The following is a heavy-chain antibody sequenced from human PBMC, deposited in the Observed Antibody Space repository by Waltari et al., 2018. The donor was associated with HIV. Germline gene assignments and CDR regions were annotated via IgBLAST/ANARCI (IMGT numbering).Heavy chain of an antibody. V-gene: IGHV3-15*05. D-gene: IGHD1-26*01. J-gene: IGHJ4*02. CDR2: IKNKTEGATT. Sequence: EAQLVESGGGLVKRGGSLRLSCAASGFTFRKAWMNWVRQAPGKGLEWVGRIKNKTEGATTKYAAPVKGRFIISRDDSKNTLYLQMSSLKSNDTVVYYCTAGQGAPSYWGRGTLVTVS. CDR3: TAGQGAPSY. CDR1: GFTFRKAW.